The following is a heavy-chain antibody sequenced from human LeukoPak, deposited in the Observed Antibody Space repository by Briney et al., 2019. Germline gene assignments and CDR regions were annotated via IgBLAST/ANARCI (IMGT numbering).Heavy chain of an antibody. CDR1: VYTLTELS. CDR3: ANAEGCSSSWYRY. Sequence: SVNVSCKVSVYTLTELSMHWVRQAPGKGLEWMGGFDPEDGETIYAQKFQGRVTMTKDTSTDTAYMELSSLRSEDTAVYYCANAEGCSSSWYRYWGQGTLLTVSS. J-gene: IGHJ4*02. V-gene: IGHV1-24*01. CDR2: FDPEDGET. D-gene: IGHD6-13*01.